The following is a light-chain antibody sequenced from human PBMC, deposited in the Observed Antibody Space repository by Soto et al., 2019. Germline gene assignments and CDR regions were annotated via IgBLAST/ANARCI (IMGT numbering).Light chain of an antibody. J-gene: IGKJ2*02. V-gene: IGKV1-33*01. CDR3: EKYNDLPRT. Sequence: DIQMTQSPSSLSASVGDRVTITCQASHDISNNLHWYQLKPGKAPKLLVYDASNLETGVPSRFTGTVSVTYFTFSLSTLHREDVATYYCEKYNDLPRTFGQGTTLQIK. CDR1: HDISNN. CDR2: DAS.